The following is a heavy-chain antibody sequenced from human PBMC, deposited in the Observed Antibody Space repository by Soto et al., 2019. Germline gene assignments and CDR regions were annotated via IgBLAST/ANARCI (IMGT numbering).Heavy chain of an antibody. D-gene: IGHD1-7*01. CDR3: ATTYNWNYVRIFDS. Sequence: GGSLRLSCAACGFTFSSCAMSWVRQAPGTGLEWVSSITSGGSTYYADSVKGRFTISRDNSKNTLYLQMNSLRGEDTAVYHCATTYNWNYVRIFDSWGQGTLVTVSS. CDR1: GFTFSSCA. CDR2: ITSGGST. V-gene: IGHV3-23*01. J-gene: IGHJ4*02.